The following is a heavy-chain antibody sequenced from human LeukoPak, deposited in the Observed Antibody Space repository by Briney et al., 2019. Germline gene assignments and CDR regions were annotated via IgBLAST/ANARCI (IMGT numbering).Heavy chain of an antibody. J-gene: IGHJ4*02. V-gene: IGHV4-59*01. D-gene: IGHD3-22*01. CDR2: IYYSGST. CDR3: ARTAGGYYYGDYFDY. CDR1: GGSISSYY. Sequence: SETLSLTCTLSGGSISSYYWSWIRQPPGKGLEWIGYIYYSGSTNYNPSLKSRVTISVDTSKNQFSLKLSSVTAADTAVYYCARTAGGYYYGDYFDYSGQGTLVTVSS.